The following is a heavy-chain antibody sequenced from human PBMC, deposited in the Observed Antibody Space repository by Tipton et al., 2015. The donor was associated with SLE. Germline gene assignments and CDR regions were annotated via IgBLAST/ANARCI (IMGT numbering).Heavy chain of an antibody. D-gene: IGHD3-22*01. CDR2: IWFDGSNK. CDR3: AKDLTMIVGDAFDI. Sequence: SLRLSCAASGFTFSTYGMHWVRQAPGKGLEWVAVIWFDGSNKYYADSVKGRFTISRDNSKNTLYLQMNSLRAEDTAVYYCAKDLTMIVGDAFDIGGQGTMVTVSS. CDR1: GFTFSTYG. V-gene: IGHV3-33*06. J-gene: IGHJ3*02.